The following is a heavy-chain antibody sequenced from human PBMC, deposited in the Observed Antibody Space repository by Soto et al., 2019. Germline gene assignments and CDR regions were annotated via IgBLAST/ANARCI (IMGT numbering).Heavy chain of an antibody. J-gene: IGHJ4*02. D-gene: IGHD3-22*01. CDR2: MNPNSGNT. V-gene: IGHV1-8*01. CDR3: ARGRYDTGGYYGAY. CDR1: GYTFTSYV. Sequence: QVQLVQSGAEVKKPGASVKVSCKASGYTFTSYVINWVRQATGQGLEWMGWMNPNSGNTGYAQKFQGRVTMTRNTSMKPAYMELSSLRSEDTAVYYCARGRYDTGGYYGAYWGQGALVTVSS.